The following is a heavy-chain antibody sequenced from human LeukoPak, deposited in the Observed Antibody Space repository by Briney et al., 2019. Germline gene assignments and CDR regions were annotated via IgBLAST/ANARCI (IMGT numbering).Heavy chain of an antibody. J-gene: IGHJ4*02. CDR2: IIPIFGTA. CDR3: ARGRLNYNSGGYYENPHLDY. Sequence: SVKASCKASGGTFSSYAISWVRQAPGQGLEWMGGIIPIFGTANYAQKFQGRVTVTRDMSTTTVFMELSGLRSEDTAVYYCARGRLNYNSGGYYENPHLDYWGQGTPVTVSS. V-gene: IGHV1-69*05. D-gene: IGHD3-22*01. CDR1: GGTFSSYA.